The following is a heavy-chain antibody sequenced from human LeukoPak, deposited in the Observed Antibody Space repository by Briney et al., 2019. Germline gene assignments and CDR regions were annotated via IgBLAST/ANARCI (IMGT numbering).Heavy chain of an antibody. CDR1: GGSFSGYY. D-gene: IGHD2-15*01. CDR3: ARVPYCSGGSCPQGHAFDI. V-gene: IGHV4-34*01. J-gene: IGHJ3*02. Sequence: PSETLSLTCAVYGGSFSGYYWSWIRQPPGKRLEWIGEINHSGSTNYNPSLKSRVTISVDTSKNQFSLKLSSATAADTAVYYCARVPYCSGGSCPQGHAFDIWGQGTMVTVSS. CDR2: INHSGST.